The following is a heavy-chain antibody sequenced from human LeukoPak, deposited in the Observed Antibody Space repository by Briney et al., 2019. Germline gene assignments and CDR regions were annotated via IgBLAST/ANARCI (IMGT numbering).Heavy chain of an antibody. CDR3: AKATPLRFLEWSTFPP. D-gene: IGHD3-3*01. V-gene: IGHV3-30*18. J-gene: IGHJ5*02. Sequence: GGSLRLSCAASGFTFSNYVMQWVRQAPGKGLEWVALIAHDGSNKYYADSVKGQFTISRDNSKNTLYLQMNSLRAEDTAVYYCAKATPLRFLEWSTFPPWGQGTLVTVSS. CDR1: GFTFSNYV. CDR2: IAHDGSNK.